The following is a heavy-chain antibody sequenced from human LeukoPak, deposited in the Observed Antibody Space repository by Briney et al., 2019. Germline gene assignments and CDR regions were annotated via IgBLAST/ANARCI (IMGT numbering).Heavy chain of an antibody. V-gene: IGHV4-30-2*01. CDR3: ASLVVVTAIDAFDI. D-gene: IGHD2-21*02. Sequence: SETLSLTCTVSGGSIMVAAYSWSWIRQPPGKGLEWIGYIYYSGRTYYNPSLKSRVTISLDRSKNQFSLKLSSVTAADTAVYYCASLVVVTAIDAFDIWGQGTMVTVSS. J-gene: IGHJ3*02. CDR1: GGSIMVAAYS. CDR2: IYYSGRT.